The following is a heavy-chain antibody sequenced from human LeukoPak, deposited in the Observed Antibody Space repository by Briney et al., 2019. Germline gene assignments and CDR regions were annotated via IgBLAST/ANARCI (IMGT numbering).Heavy chain of an antibody. D-gene: IGHD2-15*01. CDR1: GFTFSSYA. J-gene: IGHJ4*02. V-gene: IGHV3-30*04. CDR2: ISYDGSNK. Sequence: PGGSLRLSCAASGFTFSSYAMRWVRQAPGKGLEWVAVISYDGSNKYYADSVKVRFTISRDNSKNTLYLQMNSLRAEDTAVYYCARGGYCSGGSCYSARDTAMVPLDYWGQGPLVTVSS. CDR3: ARGGYCSGGSCYSARDTAMVPLDY.